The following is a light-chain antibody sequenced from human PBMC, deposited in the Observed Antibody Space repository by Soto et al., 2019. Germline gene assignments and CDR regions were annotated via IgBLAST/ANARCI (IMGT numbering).Light chain of an antibody. CDR1: QSISSW. CDR2: DAS. J-gene: IGKJ4*01. V-gene: IGKV1-5*01. CDR3: QQYYSYPLT. Sequence: EIQMTQSPSTLSASVGDRVTITCRASQSISSWLAWYQQKPGKAPKLLIYDASSLESGVPQRFSGSGSGTDFTLTISCLQSEDFATYYCQQYYSYPLTFGGGTKVDI.